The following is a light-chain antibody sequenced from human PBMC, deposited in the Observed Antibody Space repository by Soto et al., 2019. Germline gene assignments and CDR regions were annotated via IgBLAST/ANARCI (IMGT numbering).Light chain of an antibody. Sequence: EIVLTQSPGTLSLSPGERATLSCRASQSVSSSYLAWYQQKPGQAPRLLIYGASSRATGIPDRFSGSGSGTDFTLTICRLEPEDFAVYYCQQYGSSFTFGEGTEVEIK. CDR3: QQYGSSFT. CDR2: GAS. V-gene: IGKV3-20*01. CDR1: QSVSSSY. J-gene: IGKJ4*01.